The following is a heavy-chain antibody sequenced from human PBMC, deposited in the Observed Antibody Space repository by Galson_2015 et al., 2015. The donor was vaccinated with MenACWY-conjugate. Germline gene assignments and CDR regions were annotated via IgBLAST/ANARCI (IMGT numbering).Heavy chain of an antibody. J-gene: IGHJ3*02. CDR1: GFTFSSYA. V-gene: IGHV3-13*01. CDR2: ITGTAGDT. Sequence: SLRLSCAASGFTFSSYAMSWVRQAPGKGLEWVSAITGTAGDTYYPGSVKGRFTISRENAKNSLYLQMNSLRAEDTAVYYCARTVGYSSGLGDAFDIWGQGTMVTVSS. D-gene: IGHD6-19*01. CDR3: ARTVGYSSGLGDAFDI.